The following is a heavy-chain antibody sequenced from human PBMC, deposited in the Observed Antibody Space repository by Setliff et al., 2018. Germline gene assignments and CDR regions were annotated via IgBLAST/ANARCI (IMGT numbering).Heavy chain of an antibody. CDR1: GYTFSSYY. J-gene: IGHJ5*02. CDR2: INPSGGNT. D-gene: IGHD3-9*01. V-gene: IGHV1-46*01. CDR3: ARSNYDILTRNWFDP. Sequence: ASVKVSCKASGYTFSSYYMHWVRQAPGQGLEWMGIINPSGGNTGYAQKFQGRVTMTRNTSISTAYMELSRLRSDDTAVYYCARSNYDILTRNWFDPWGQGTLVTVSS.